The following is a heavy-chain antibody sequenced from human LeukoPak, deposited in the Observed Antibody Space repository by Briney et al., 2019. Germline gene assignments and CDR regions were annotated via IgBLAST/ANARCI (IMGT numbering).Heavy chain of an antibody. Sequence: TLSLTCTVSGGSISSGGYYWRWIRQHPGKGLEWIGYIYYSGSTYYNPSLKSRVTISVDTSKNQFSLKLSSVTAADTAVYYCASTYYCGSGSPGNWFDPWGQGTLVTVSS. CDR3: ASTYYCGSGSPGNWFDP. J-gene: IGHJ5*02. CDR1: GGSISSGGYY. V-gene: IGHV4-31*03. D-gene: IGHD3-10*01. CDR2: IYYSGST.